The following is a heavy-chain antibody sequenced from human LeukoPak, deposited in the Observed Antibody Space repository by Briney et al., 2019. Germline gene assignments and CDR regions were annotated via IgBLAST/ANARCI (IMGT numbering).Heavy chain of an antibody. Sequence: GGSLRLSCAASGFTFSSYEMNWVRQAPGKGLEWVSYISSSGSTIYYADSVKGRFTISRDNATNSLYLQMNSLRAEDTAVYYCAELGITMIGGVWGKGTTVTISS. V-gene: IGHV3-48*03. CDR2: ISSSGSTI. CDR1: GFTFSSYE. D-gene: IGHD3-10*02. CDR3: AELGITMIGGV. J-gene: IGHJ6*04.